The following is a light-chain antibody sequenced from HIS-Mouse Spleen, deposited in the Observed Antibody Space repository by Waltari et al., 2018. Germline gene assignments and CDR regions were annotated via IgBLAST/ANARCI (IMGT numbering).Light chain of an antibody. J-gene: IGLJ3*02. V-gene: IGLV1-51*01. CDR1: SSNLGHHY. Sequence: SVFTQPPSVSAAPGQLVTIPCSGSSSNLGHHYATWYQQHPLTAPKLLLYDYERRPSGAPVRICGSESRTADTLCMTGFETQDEADDDCGTWESGQSAFWVFGGGTKLTVL. CDR3: GTWESGQSAFWV. CDR2: DYE.